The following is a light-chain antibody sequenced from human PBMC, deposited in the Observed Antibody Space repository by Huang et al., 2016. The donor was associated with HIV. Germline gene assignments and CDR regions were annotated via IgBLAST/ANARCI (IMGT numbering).Light chain of an antibody. CDR3: QQYITTPLT. V-gene: IGKV4-1*01. Sequence: VMTQSPDSLTLSLGERATNNCKSSQSVLPSSNKNYVAWYQLKPGQTPKLLIYWAYNRESGVPDRFTGDGSGSNFTRTINSLQSEDAAIYYCQQYITTPLTFGGGTKVEI. J-gene: IGKJ4*01. CDR2: WAY. CDR1: QSVLPSSNKNY.